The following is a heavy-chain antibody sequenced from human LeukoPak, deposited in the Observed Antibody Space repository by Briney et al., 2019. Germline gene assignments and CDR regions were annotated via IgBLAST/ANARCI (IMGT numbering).Heavy chain of an antibody. CDR2: IIPILGIA. D-gene: IGHD3-22*01. J-gene: IGHJ5*02. V-gene: IGHV1-69*04. CDR3: ARGTNDSSGYFFEGHLTSTLDP. Sequence: SVKVSCKASGGTISSYAISWVRQAPGQGLEWMGRIIPILGIANYAQKFQGRVTITADKSTSTAYMELSSLRSEDTAVYYCARGTNDSSGYFFEGHLTSTLDPWGQGTLVTVSS. CDR1: GGTISSYA.